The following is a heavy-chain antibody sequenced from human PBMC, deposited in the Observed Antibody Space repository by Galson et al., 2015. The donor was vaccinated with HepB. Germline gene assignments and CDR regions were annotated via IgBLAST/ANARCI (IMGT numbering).Heavy chain of an antibody. CDR3: ARSPQYSSTWNTYYFDN. V-gene: IGHV3-30-3*01. CDR2: ISYDGSNK. Sequence: SLRLSCAASGFIFSTYAMHWVRQAPGKGLEWVAVISYDGSNKYYADSVKGRFTISRDNSKNTLSLEMNSLRPEDTAVYYCARSPQYSSTWNTYYFDNWGQGTLVTVSS. D-gene: IGHD6-13*01. J-gene: IGHJ4*02. CDR1: GFIFSTYA.